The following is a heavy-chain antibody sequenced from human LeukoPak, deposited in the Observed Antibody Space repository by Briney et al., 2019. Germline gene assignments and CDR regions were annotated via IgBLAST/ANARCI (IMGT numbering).Heavy chain of an antibody. CDR1: GGTFSSYA. D-gene: IGHD3-22*01. V-gene: IGHV1-69*13. CDR3: ARAQIVVVITSYYYYGMDV. J-gene: IGHJ6*02. Sequence: SVKVSCKASGGTFSSYAISWVRQAPGQGLEWMGGIIPIFGTANYAQKFQGRVTITADESTSTAYMELSSLRSEDTAVYYCARAQIVVVITSYYYYGMDVWGQGTTVTVSS. CDR2: IIPIFGTA.